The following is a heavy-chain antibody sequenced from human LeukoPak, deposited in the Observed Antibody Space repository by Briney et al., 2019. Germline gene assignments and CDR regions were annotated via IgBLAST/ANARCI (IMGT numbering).Heavy chain of an antibody. D-gene: IGHD2-15*01. CDR1: GGSISRYY. CDR2: IFYTGFT. Sequence: PSETLSLTCTVSGGSISRYYWSWLRQPPGKGLEWIGYIFYTGFTNYNPSLESRVTISIDTSENQLSLRLSSMTAADTAMYYCARSECRDGSCYPIDYWGRGTLVTVSS. V-gene: IGHV4-59*01. CDR3: ARSECRDGSCYPIDY. J-gene: IGHJ4*02.